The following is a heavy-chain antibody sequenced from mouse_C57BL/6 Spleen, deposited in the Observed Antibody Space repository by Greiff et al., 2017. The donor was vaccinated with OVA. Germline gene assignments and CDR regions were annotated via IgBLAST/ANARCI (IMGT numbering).Heavy chain of an antibody. Sequence: QVQLQQSGPELVKPGASVKISCKASGYAFSSSWMNWVKQRPGKGLEWIGRIYPGDGDTNYNGKFKGKATLTADKSSSTAYMQLSSLTSEDSVVYFCARLGYYGSSPLDYWGQGTSVTVSS. D-gene: IGHD1-1*01. J-gene: IGHJ4*01. CDR2: IYPGDGDT. CDR3: ARLGYYGSSPLDY. V-gene: IGHV1-82*01. CDR1: GYAFSSSW.